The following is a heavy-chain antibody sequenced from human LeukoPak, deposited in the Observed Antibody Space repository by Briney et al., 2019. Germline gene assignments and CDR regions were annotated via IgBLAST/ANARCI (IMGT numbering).Heavy chain of an antibody. CDR1: GFTFSNYW. V-gene: IGHV3-74*01. J-gene: IGHJ4*02. CDR2: ISSDGSTT. Sequence: GGSLRLSCAASGFTFSNYWMHWVRQAPGKGLVWVSRISSDGSTTNYANSVKGRFTIARDNAKNTLYLQMNSLRAEDTAVYYCARELPFDYWGQGTLVTVSS. D-gene: IGHD1-26*01. CDR3: ARELPFDY.